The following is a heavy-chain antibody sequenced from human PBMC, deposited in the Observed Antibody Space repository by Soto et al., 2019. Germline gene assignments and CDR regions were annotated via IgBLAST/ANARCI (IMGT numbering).Heavy chain of an antibody. CDR3: ARLPIVLMDFDY. Sequence: AETLSLTCTVSGGSISSSSYYWGWIRQPPGKGLEWIGSIYYSGSTYYNPSLKSRVTISVDTSKNQFSLKLSSVTAADTAVYYCARLPIVLMDFDYWGQGTLVTVSS. CDR1: GGSISSSSYY. D-gene: IGHD2-8*01. V-gene: IGHV4-39*01. J-gene: IGHJ4*02. CDR2: IYYSGST.